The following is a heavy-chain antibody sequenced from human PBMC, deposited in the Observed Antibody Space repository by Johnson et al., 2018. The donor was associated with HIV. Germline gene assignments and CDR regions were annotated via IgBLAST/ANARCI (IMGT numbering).Heavy chain of an antibody. CDR3: ASGVTPRAPLRI. Sequence: VHLVESGGGLVQPGRSLRLSCAASGFTFSSYGMSWVRQAPGKGLEWVSGVTGTGGDTYYTDSVKGRFTISRDNTKNTVSLQMIILRPKDTGVYYCASGVTPRAPLRIWGQGTMVTVSS. CDR2: VTGTGGDT. V-gene: IGHV3-23*04. J-gene: IGHJ3*02. D-gene: IGHD2-21*02. CDR1: GFTFSSYG.